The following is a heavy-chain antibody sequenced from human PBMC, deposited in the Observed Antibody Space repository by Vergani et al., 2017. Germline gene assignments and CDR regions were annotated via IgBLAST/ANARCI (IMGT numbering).Heavy chain of an antibody. Sequence: QVQLVQSGAEVKKPGASVKVSCKASGYSLSSYGITWVRQAPGQGLGWMGWIGTYGHKYEAQKFQGRVTMTTDTSTNTAYLEMRSLTYDDTAVYYCARDALFSVFGYCAGSTCYPDYWGQGTLVTVSS. D-gene: IGHD2-8*02. V-gene: IGHV1-18*01. J-gene: IGHJ4*02. CDR2: IGTYGHK. CDR3: ARDALFSVFGYCAGSTCYPDY. CDR1: GYSLSSYG.